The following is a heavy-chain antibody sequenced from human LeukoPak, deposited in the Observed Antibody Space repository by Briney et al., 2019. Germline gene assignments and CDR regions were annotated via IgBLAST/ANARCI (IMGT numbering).Heavy chain of an antibody. V-gene: IGHV1-2*04. CDR1: GYTFTGYY. CDR2: INPNSGGT. J-gene: IGHJ6*02. D-gene: IGHD6-19*01. CDR3: ARGVGSGWTDYYYYYGMDV. Sequence: ASVKVSCKASGYTFTGYYMHWVRQAPGQGLEWMGWINPNSGGTNYAQKFQDWVTMTRDTSISTAYMELSRLRSDDTAVYYCARGVGSGWTDYYYYYGMDVWGQGTTVTVSS.